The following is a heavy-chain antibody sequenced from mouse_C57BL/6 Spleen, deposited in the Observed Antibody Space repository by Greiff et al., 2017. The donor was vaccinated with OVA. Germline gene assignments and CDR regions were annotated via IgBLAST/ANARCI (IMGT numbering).Heavy chain of an antibody. CDR3: ARGPGSSYAWFAY. D-gene: IGHD1-1*01. CDR2: ISDGGSYT. J-gene: IGHJ3*01. CDR1: GFTFSSYA. V-gene: IGHV5-4*01. Sequence: EVQGVESGGGLVKPGGSLKLSCAASGFTFSSYAMSWVRQTPEKRLEWVATISDGGSYTYYPDNVKGRFTISRDNAKNNLYLQMSHLKSEDTAMYYCARGPGSSYAWFAYWGQGTLVTVSA.